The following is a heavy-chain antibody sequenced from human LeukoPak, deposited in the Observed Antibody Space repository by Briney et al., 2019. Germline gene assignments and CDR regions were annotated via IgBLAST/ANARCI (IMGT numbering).Heavy chain of an antibody. CDR3: ARALSQDMIRYSQD. V-gene: IGHV3-23*01. CDR2: ILGSGDNT. CDR1: GFTFNNYA. J-gene: IGHJ1*01. Sequence: GGSLRLSCAASGFTFNNYAMSWVRQAPGKGPEWVSGILGSGDNTYYTDSVKGRFTISRDNSKNTLYLQMNSLRADDTAVYYCARALSQDMIRYSQDWGQCTLVSVSS. D-gene: IGHD3-22*01.